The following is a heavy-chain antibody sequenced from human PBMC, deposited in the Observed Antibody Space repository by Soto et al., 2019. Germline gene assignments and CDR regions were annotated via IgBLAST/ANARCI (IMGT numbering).Heavy chain of an antibody. V-gene: IGHV3-66*01. CDR3: ARMPDPEYSSSWYLGGWFDP. Sequence: GGSLRLSCAASGFTVSSNYMSWVRQAPGKGLEWVSVIYSGGSTYYADSVKGRFTISRDNSKNTLYLQMNSLRAEDTAVYYCARMPDPEYSSSWYLGGWFDPWGQGTLVTVSS. J-gene: IGHJ5*02. CDR1: GFTVSSNY. CDR2: IYSGGST. D-gene: IGHD6-13*01.